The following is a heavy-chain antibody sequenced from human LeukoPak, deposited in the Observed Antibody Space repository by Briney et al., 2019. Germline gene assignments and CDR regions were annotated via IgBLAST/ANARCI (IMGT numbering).Heavy chain of an antibody. D-gene: IGHD5-12*01. CDR3: ARDGATGATIFDY. Sequence: GASVKVSCKASGYTFTSYDINWVRQATRQGLEWMGWMNPNSGNTGYAQKFQGRVTITRNTSISTAYMELSSLRSEDTAVYYCARDGATGATIFDYWGQGTLVTVSS. J-gene: IGHJ4*02. CDR2: MNPNSGNT. CDR1: GYTFTSYD. V-gene: IGHV1-8*03.